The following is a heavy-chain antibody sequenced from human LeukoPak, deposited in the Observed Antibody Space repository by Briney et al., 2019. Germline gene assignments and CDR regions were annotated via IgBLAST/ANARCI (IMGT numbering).Heavy chain of an antibody. Sequence: SETLSLTCTVSGGSISSYYWSWIRQPPGKGLEWIGYIYYSGSTNYNPSLKSRVTISVDTSKNQFSLKLSSVTAADTAVYYCARGLRTYCGGDCYSHYYYYYTDVWGKGTTVTVSS. CDR2: IYYSGST. J-gene: IGHJ6*03. CDR1: GGSISSYY. CDR3: ARGLRTYCGGDCYSHYYYYYTDV. D-gene: IGHD2-21*02. V-gene: IGHV4-59*01.